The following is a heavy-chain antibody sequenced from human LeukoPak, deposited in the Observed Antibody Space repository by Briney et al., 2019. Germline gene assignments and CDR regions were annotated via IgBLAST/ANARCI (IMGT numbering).Heavy chain of an antibody. Sequence: GGSLRLSCAASGFTFSTYSMNWVRQAPGKGLEWVSHISSSSTTMHYADSVKGRFTISRDNAKNSLHLQMNSLRDEDTAVYYCATPSDYYDRGNWGQGTLVTVSS. V-gene: IGHV3-48*02. D-gene: IGHD3-22*01. CDR1: GFTFSTYS. CDR3: ATPSDYYDRGN. J-gene: IGHJ4*02. CDR2: ISSSSTTM.